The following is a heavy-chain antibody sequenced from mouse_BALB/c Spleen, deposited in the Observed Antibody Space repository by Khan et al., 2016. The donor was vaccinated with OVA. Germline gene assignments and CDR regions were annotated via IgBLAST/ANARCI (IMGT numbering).Heavy chain of an antibody. V-gene: IGHV1-7*01. J-gene: IGHJ2*01. CDR3: ARDRIDY. Sequence: QVQLKESGAELAKPGASVKMSCTASGYTFTSYWIHWIKQRPGQGLEWIGYINPTSGYTDYNQKFKDKATLTADKSPSTAYMQLSSLTSDDSAVYYCARDRIDYWGQGTALTVSS. CDR2: INPTSGYT. CDR1: GYTFTSYW.